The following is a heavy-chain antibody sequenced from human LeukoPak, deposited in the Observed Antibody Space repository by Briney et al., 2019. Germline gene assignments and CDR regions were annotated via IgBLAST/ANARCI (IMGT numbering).Heavy chain of an antibody. D-gene: IGHD5-24*01. CDR2: IRYDGSSK. CDR1: GFSFSSYG. J-gene: IGHJ4*02. Sequence: GGSLRLSCAASGFSFSSYGMDWVRQAPGKGLEWVAFIRYDGSSKYYADSVKGRFTISRDNSKNTLYLQMNSLRAEDTAVYYCAGRRDGFNYWGQGTLVTVSS. CDR3: AGRRDGFNY. V-gene: IGHV3-30*02.